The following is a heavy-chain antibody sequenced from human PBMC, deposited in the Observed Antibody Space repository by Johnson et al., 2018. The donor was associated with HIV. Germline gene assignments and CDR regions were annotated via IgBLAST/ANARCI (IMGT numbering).Heavy chain of an antibody. CDR3: ARDRGRGSEDAFDI. D-gene: IGHD2-15*01. Sequence: MLLVESGGGVVRPGGSLRLACAASGFTFDDYGMNWVRQAPGKGLEWVSGINWNGGSTGYADSVKGRSTISRDNAKNPLYLQMSSLRAEDTALYYCARDRGRGSEDAFDIWGQGTMVTVSS. J-gene: IGHJ3*02. CDR2: INWNGGST. CDR1: GFTFDDYG. V-gene: IGHV3-20*04.